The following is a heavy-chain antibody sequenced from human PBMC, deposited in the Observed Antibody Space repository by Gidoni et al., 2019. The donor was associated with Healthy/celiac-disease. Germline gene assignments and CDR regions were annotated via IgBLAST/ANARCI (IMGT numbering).Heavy chain of an antibody. CDR2: IYYSGST. J-gene: IGHJ5*02. D-gene: IGHD6-6*01. Sequence: QVQLQESGPGLVKPSETLSLTCTVSGGSISSYYWSWIRQPPGKGLEWIGYIYYSGSTNYNPSLKSRVTISVDTSKNQFSLKLSSVTAADTAVYYCARQRYSSSWFDPWGQGTLVTVSS. CDR3: ARQRYSSSWFDP. CDR1: GGSISSYY. V-gene: IGHV4-59*08.